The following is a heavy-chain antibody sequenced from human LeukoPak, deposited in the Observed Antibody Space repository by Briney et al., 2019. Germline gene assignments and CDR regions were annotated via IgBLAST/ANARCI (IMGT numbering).Heavy chain of an antibody. CDR2: ITNTGRST. CDR3: AREACGNDHVSHS. V-gene: IGHV3-11*04. J-gene: IGHJ4*02. D-gene: IGHD5-12*01. CDR1: GFSLSTYF. Sequence: GGSLRLSCEASGFSLSTYFLSWIRQAPGKGLEWVSYITNTGRSTNYADAVKGRFTISRDNAKQSVYLEMTDLRAEDTAVYYCAREACGNDHVSHSGGQGTLVTVSS.